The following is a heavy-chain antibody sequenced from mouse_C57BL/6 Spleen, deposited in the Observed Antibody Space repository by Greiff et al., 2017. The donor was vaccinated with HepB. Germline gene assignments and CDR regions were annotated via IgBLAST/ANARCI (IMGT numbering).Heavy chain of an antibody. CDR3: ARGTHYYGSFDY. J-gene: IGHJ2*01. V-gene: IGHV3-1*01. CDR1: GYSITSGYD. Sequence: ESGPGMVKPSQSLSLTCTVTGYSITSGYDWHWIRHFPGNKLEWMGYISYSGSTNYNPSLKSRISITHDTSKNHFFLQLNSVTTEDTATYYCARGTHYYGSFDYWGQGTTLTVSS. CDR2: ISYSGST. D-gene: IGHD1-1*01.